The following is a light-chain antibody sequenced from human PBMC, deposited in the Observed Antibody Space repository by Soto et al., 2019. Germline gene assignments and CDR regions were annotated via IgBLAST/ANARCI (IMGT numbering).Light chain of an antibody. V-gene: IGKV3-20*01. CDR2: DAS. CDR3: QQYGSSPLT. CDR1: HSLSSSY. Sequence: MVLTQSPGTLSFSPGERATLSCRAGHSLSSSYLAWYQQKPGQAPRLLIYDASSRATGIPDRFSGSGSGTDFTLTISRLEPEDFAVYYCQQYGSSPLTFGGGTKVDIK. J-gene: IGKJ4*01.